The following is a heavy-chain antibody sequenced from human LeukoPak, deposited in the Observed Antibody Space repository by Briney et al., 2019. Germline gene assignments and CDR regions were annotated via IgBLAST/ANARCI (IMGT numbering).Heavy chain of an antibody. CDR3: ARAGWIITSGIDY. J-gene: IGHJ4*02. CDR2: VYHTGST. V-gene: IGHV4-38-2*01. D-gene: IGHD3-10*01. Sequence: SETLSLTCAVSGYSISRGYYWALIQQPPGKGLEWIGTVYHTGSTYYNPSLDSRVTISVDTSKNEFSLNLKSVTAADTAVHYCARAGWIITSGIDYWGQGALVTVSS. CDR1: GYSISRGYY.